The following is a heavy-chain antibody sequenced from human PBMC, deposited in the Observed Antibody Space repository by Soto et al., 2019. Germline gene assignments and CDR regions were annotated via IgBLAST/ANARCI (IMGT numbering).Heavy chain of an antibody. J-gene: IGHJ5*02. D-gene: IGHD2-2*02. CDR3: ARVSDCSSTSCYKPMTTVIWFDP. CDR2: ISAYNGKT. V-gene: IGHV1-18*04. CDR1: GYTFTSYG. Sequence: ASVKVSCKASGYTFTSYGISWVRQAPGQGLEWMGWISAYNGKTNYAQQLQGRVTMTTDTSTSTAYMDLRSLRSDDTAVYYCARVSDCSSTSCYKPMTTVIWFDPWGQGTLVTVSS.